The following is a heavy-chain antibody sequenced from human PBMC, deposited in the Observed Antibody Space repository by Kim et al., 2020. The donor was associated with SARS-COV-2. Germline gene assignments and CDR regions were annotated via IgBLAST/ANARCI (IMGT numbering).Heavy chain of an antibody. Sequence: GGSLRLSCAASGVTFSSYAMSWVRQAPGKGLEWGSAISGSGGSTYYADSVKGRFTISRDNSKNTLYLQMNSLRAEETAVYYCAKRSAADYDILTGYYLYYYGMDVWGQGTTVTVSS. CDR2: ISGSGGST. V-gene: IGHV3-23*01. CDR3: AKRSAADYDILTGYYLYYYGMDV. J-gene: IGHJ6*02. D-gene: IGHD3-9*01. CDR1: GVTFSSYA.